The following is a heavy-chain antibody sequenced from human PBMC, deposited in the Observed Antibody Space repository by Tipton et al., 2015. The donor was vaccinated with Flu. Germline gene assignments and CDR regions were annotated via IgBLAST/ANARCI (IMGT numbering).Heavy chain of an antibody. J-gene: IGHJ4*02. CDR1: GGSISSYY. CDR3: ASGYSSSSPLDS. D-gene: IGHD6-6*01. V-gene: IGHV4-59*01. Sequence: TLSLTCNVSGGSISSYYWSWVRQPPGKGLEWIGYINYSGTNYNPSLKSRVTISVDTAKNQFPLKLSSVTAADTAVYYCASGYSSSSPLDSWGQGTLVTVSS. CDR2: INYSGT.